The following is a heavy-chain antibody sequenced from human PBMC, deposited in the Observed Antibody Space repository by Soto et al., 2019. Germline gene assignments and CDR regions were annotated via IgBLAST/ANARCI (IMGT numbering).Heavy chain of an antibody. Sequence: PSETLSLTCAVSGGSIDTHNWWTWVRQPPGKGLEWIGEIYHSGSTNYNPSLKSRVTLSVDESRNQLFLKLNSVTAADTAVYYCARERTPGVAAAGSFDIWGQGTMVTVSS. CDR3: ARERTPGVAAAGSFDI. CDR2: IYHSGST. D-gene: IGHD6-13*01. CDR1: GGSIDTHNW. J-gene: IGHJ3*02. V-gene: IGHV4-4*02.